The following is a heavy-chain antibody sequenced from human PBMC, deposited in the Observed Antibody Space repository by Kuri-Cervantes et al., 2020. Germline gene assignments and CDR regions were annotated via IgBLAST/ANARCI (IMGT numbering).Heavy chain of an antibody. CDR3: ARSTTPYCSSTSCRNYYFYYYMDV. CDR1: GGTFSSYA. CDR2: IIPIFGTA. Sequence: SVKVSCKASGGTFSSYAISWVRQAPGQGLEWMGGIIPIFGTANYAQKFQGRVTITADESTSTAYMELRSLRSDDTAVYYCARSTTPYCSSTSCRNYYFYYYMDVWGKGTTVTVSS. D-gene: IGHD2-2*01. J-gene: IGHJ6*03. V-gene: IGHV1-69*13.